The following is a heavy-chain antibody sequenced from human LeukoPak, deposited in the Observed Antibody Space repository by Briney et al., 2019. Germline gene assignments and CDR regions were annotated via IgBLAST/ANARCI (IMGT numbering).Heavy chain of an antibody. CDR2: IYSDGNT. CDR1: GFTVTRNF. J-gene: IGHJ4*02. Sequence: GGSLRLSCAASGFTVTRNFMSWVRQAPGKGLEWVSVIYSDGNTYYADSVKGRFTVSRDTSKNTMSLQMNSLRGEDTAVYYCARGGSDDWKRFDSWGQGTLVTVSS. D-gene: IGHD1-1*01. V-gene: IGHV3-53*01. CDR3: ARGGSDDWKRFDS.